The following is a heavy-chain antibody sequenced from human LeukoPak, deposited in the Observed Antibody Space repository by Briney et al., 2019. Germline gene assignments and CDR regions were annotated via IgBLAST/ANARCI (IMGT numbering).Heavy chain of an antibody. CDR1: GGSFSGYY. CDR3: ARAGHYTYYYDSSGLKGAFDI. Sequence: PSETLSLTCAVYGGSFSGYYWSWIRQPPGKGLEWIGEINHSGSTNYNPYLKSRVTISVDTSKNQFSLKLSCVTAAVTAVYYCARAGHYTYYYDSSGLKGAFDIWGQGTMVTVSS. V-gene: IGHV4-34*01. J-gene: IGHJ3*02. D-gene: IGHD3-22*01. CDR2: INHSGST.